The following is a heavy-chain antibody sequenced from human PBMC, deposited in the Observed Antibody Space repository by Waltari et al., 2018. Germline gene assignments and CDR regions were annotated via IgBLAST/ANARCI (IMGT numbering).Heavy chain of an antibody. CDR1: GFTFSSYS. J-gene: IGHJ4*01. CDR3: ARDSYGDYVFDY. D-gene: IGHD4-17*01. Sequence: VQLVESGGGLVQPGGSLRLSCAASGFTFSSYSMNWIRQPPGKGLEWIGSIYYSGSTYYNPSLKSRVTISVDTSKNQFSLKLSSVTAADTAVYYCARDSYGDYVFDYWGHGTLVTVSS. V-gene: IGHV4-39*07. CDR2: IYYSGST.